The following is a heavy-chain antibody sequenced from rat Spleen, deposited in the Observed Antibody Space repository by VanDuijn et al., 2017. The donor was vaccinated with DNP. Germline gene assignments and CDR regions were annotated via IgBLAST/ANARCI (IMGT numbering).Heavy chain of an antibody. J-gene: IGHJ2*01. CDR1: GFTFNNYW. CDR2: ITNTGGST. D-gene: IGHD1-2*01. CDR3: TRDRKSSYIYHSFWGD. V-gene: IGHV5-31*01. Sequence: EVQLVESGGGLVQPGRSLKLSCVASGFTFNNYWMTWIRQAPGKGLEWVASITNTGGSTYYPDSVKGRFTISRDNAKSTLYLQMNSLRSEDTATYYCTRDRKSSYIYHSFWGDWGQGVMVTVSS.